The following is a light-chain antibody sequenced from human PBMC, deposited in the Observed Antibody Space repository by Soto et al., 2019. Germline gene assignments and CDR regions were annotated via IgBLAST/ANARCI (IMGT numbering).Light chain of an antibody. CDR1: SSNIGTNT. Sequence: QSVLTQTPSASGTPGQRVSISCSGSSSNIGTNTVNWYQRLPGTAPKLLIYNNNQRPSGVPDRFSGSKSGTSASLAISGLQSEDEADYYCAAWDDSLNGPVFGGGTQLTVL. V-gene: IGLV1-44*01. CDR3: AAWDDSLNGPV. J-gene: IGLJ2*01. CDR2: NNN.